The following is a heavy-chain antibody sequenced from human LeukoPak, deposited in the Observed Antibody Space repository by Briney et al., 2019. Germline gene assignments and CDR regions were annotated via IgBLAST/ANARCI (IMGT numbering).Heavy chain of an antibody. D-gene: IGHD3-9*01. CDR2: IYYSGST. Sequence: SETLSLTCTVSGGSISSYYWSWIRQPPGKGLEWIGYIYYSGSTNYNPSLKSRVTISVDTSKNQFSLKLSSVTAADTAVYYCARAGFNYYSYYYMDVWGKGTTVTVSS. CDR1: GGSISSYY. V-gene: IGHV4-59*01. J-gene: IGHJ6*03. CDR3: ARAGFNYYSYYYMDV.